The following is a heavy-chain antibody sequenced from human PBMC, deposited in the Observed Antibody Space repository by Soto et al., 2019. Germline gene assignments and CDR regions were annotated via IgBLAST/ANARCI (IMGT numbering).Heavy chain of an antibody. J-gene: IGHJ4*02. Sequence: SETLSLTCAVYCGSFSGYYWSWIRQPPGKGLEWIGEINHSGGTNYNPSLKSRVTISVDTSKNQFSLKLSSVTAADTAVYYCAILSNFDYWGQGTLVTVSS. D-gene: IGHD3-10*01. V-gene: IGHV4-34*01. CDR1: CGSFSGYY. CDR3: AILSNFDY. CDR2: INHSGGT.